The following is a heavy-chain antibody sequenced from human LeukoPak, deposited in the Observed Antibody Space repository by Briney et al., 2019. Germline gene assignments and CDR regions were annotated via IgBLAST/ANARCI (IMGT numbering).Heavy chain of an antibody. CDR3: AKVEDYDFWSGYYPLLDY. Sequence: GGSLRLSCAASGFTFSSYGMHWVRQAPGKGLEWVAFIRYDGSNKYYADSVKGRFTISRDNSKNTLYLQMNSLRAEDTAVYYCAKVEDYDFWSGYYPLLDYWGQGTLVTVSS. CDR1: GFTFSSYG. CDR2: IRYDGSNK. D-gene: IGHD3-3*01. J-gene: IGHJ4*02. V-gene: IGHV3-30*02.